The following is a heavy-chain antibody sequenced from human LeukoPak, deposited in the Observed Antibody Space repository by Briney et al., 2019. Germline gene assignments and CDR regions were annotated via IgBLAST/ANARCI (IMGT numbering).Heavy chain of an antibody. CDR1: GFTFSSYA. D-gene: IGHD3-3*01. Sequence: GGSLRLSCAASGFTFSSYAMSWVRQAPGKGLEWVSTVSGNGGNTYYADSVKGRFTISRDNSKNTVYLHMNSLRAEDTAVYYCAKSVIWSGFDYWGQGNLVTVSS. CDR2: VSGNGGNT. CDR3: AKSVIWSGFDY. V-gene: IGHV3-23*01. J-gene: IGHJ4*02.